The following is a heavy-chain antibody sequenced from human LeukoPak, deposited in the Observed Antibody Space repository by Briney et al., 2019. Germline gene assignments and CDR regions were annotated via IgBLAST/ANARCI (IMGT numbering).Heavy chain of an antibody. J-gene: IGHJ6*03. D-gene: IGHD3-3*01. CDR2: IRYDGSNK. V-gene: IGHV3-30*02. Sequence: PGGSLRLSCAASGFTFSSYGMHWVRQAPGKGLEWVAFIRYDGSNKYYADSVKGRFTISRDNSKNTLYLQMNSLRAEDTAVYYCAKDLYDFWSGYYFDYMGVWGKGTTVTVSS. CDR3: AKDLYDFWSGYYFDYMGV. CDR1: GFTFSSYG.